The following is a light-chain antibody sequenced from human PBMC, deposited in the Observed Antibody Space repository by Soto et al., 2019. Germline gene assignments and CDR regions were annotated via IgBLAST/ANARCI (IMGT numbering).Light chain of an antibody. CDR2: GAS. Sequence: DTVLTQSPGTLSLSPGERATLSCRASQSVSSSYLAWYRQKPGQAPRLLIYGASSRATGIPDRFSGSGSGTDFTLTISRLEPEDFAVYYCQQHYQWPITFGQGTRLEIK. V-gene: IGKV3-20*01. J-gene: IGKJ5*01. CDR3: QQHYQWPIT. CDR1: QSVSSSY.